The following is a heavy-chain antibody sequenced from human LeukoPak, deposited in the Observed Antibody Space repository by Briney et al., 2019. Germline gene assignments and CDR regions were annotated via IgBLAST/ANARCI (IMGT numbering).Heavy chain of an antibody. V-gene: IGHV4-30-2*01. D-gene: IGHD3-3*02. CDR2: IYHSGST. CDR1: GGSISRGGTS. J-gene: IGHJ3*02. Sequence: PQTLSLTCVVSGGSISRGGTSWSWIRQPPGKGLEWIGYIYHSGSTYYNPSLKSRVTISVDRSKNQFSLDLSSVTAADTAVYYCARVISDSTDAFDIWGEGRMVTVSS. CDR3: ARVISDSTDAFDI.